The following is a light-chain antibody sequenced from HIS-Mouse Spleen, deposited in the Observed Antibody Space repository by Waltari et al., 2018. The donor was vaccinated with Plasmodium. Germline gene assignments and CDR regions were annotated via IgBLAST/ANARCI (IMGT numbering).Light chain of an antibody. CDR2: EDS. J-gene: IGLJ3*02. CDR1: ALPKKY. Sequence: SYELTQPPSVSVSPGQTARITCSGDALPKKYAYWYQQKSGQAPVLVIYEDSKRPSGIPYIVSGSSAGTMSTLTISGAQVEDEADDYCYSTDSSGNHRVVGGGTKLTVL. V-gene: IGLV3-10*01. CDR3: YSTDSSGNHRV.